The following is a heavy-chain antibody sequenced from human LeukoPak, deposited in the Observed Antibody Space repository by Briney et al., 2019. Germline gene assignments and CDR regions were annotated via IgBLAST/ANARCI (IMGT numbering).Heavy chain of an antibody. V-gene: IGHV1-18*01. D-gene: IGHD4-17*01. CDR1: RYTFTSYG. Sequence: GASAKVSRKPSRYTFTSYGISWVRQAPRQGLEWMGWISAYNGNTTYAQNPQSRVTITTDTSPSTVYMELRPLRSHATALSYCAGKTTVTTYFDWGSQGRLVTV. CDR3: AGKTTVTTYFDW. J-gene: IGHJ4*02. CDR2: ISAYNGNT.